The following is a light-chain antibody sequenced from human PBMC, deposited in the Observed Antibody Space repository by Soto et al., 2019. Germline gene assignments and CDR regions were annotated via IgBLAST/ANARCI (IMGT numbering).Light chain of an antibody. V-gene: IGKV4-1*01. CDR2: WAS. CDR1: QSVLYSSNNKNY. CDR3: QQYCSTPLT. J-gene: IGKJ4*01. Sequence: DIVMTQSLDSLAVSLGERATINCKSSQSVLYSSNNKNYLAWYQQKPGQPPKLLIYWASTRESGVPDRFSGSGSGTDFTLTISSLQAEDVAVYYCQQYCSTPLTFGGGTKVEIK.